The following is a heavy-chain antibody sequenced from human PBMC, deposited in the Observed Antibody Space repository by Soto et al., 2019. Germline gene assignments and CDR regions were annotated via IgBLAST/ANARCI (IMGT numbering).Heavy chain of an antibody. J-gene: IGHJ6*02. D-gene: IGHD3-10*01. CDR2: IYSGGDT. V-gene: IGHV3-53*01. Sequence: GGSLRLSCAASGFSVSSDYMSWVRQAPGKGLEWVSLIYSGGDTYYADSVKGRFTISRDISSNTIYLHMTSLRADDTAIYYCTRAGSDPGNFYISNYYAMDVWGRGTTPTVYS. CDR3: TRAGSDPGNFYISNYYAMDV. CDR1: GFSVSSDY.